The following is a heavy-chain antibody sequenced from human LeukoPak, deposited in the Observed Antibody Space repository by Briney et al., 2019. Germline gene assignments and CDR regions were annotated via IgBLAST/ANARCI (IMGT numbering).Heavy chain of an antibody. CDR3: ARDGYNYYGMDV. V-gene: IGHV3-33*01. CDR1: GFTFSSYG. CDR2: IWYDGSNK. Sequence: PGRSLRLSCAASGFTFSSYGMHWVRQAPGKGLEWVAVIWYDGSNKYYADSVKGRFTISRDNAKNSLYLQMNILRDEDTAVYYCARDGYNYYGMDVWGQGTTVTVSS. J-gene: IGHJ6*02.